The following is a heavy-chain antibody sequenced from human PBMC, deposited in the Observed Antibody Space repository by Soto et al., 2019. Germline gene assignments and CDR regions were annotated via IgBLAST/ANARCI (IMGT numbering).Heavy chain of an antibody. CDR1: GGSFRGYY. D-gene: IGHD3-10*01. Sequence: SETLSLTCTVSGGSFRGYYWGWVRQPPGKGLEWIGEINHSGSSNYHPSLKSRVTISVATSKNQFSLTVNSVTPADTAVYYCARGEITLLGGMDVWGQGTTVTVSS. CDR3: ARGEITLLGGMDV. V-gene: IGHV4-34*01. J-gene: IGHJ6*02. CDR2: INHSGSS.